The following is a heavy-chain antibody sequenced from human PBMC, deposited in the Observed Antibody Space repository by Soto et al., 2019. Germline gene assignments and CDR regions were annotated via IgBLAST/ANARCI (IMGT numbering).Heavy chain of an antibody. CDR3: ARRTVNIRTFYSGLKTHCFDY. Sequence: SETLSLTCGVSGDSMGGSDDYWGWIRQPPGKGLEWIGSIYYSGSTYYNPSLQSRVAISVDTSKNQFSLKLKSVTAADTAIYYCARRTVNIRTFYSGLKTHCFDYWGQGAPVTVSS. CDR2: IYYSGST. V-gene: IGHV4-39*01. CDR1: GDSMGGSDDY. J-gene: IGHJ4*02. D-gene: IGHD6-19*01.